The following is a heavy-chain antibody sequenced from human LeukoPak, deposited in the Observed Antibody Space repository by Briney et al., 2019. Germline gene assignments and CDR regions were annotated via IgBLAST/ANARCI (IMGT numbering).Heavy chain of an antibody. Sequence: GGTLRLSCAASGFTFSIYGMSWVRQAPGKGLEWVSAISGSGGRTYNADSMKGRFTISRDNSKNTLYLQMNSLRVEDTAVYYCARDMMGATLYFDYWGQGTLVTVSS. V-gene: IGHV3-23*01. CDR1: GFTFSIYG. D-gene: IGHD1-26*01. J-gene: IGHJ4*02. CDR2: ISGSGGRT. CDR3: ARDMMGATLYFDY.